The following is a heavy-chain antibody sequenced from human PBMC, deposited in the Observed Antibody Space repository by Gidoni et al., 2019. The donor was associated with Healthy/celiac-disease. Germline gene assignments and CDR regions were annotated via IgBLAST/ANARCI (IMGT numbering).Heavy chain of an antibody. J-gene: IGHJ4*02. Sequence: QVQLQESGPGLVKPSQTLSLTCTVSGGSISSGDYYWSWIRQPPGKGLEWIGYIYYSGGTYYHPSLKSRVTISVDTSKNQFSLKLSSVTAADTAVYYCARVGHYPRAVRYFDYWGQGTLVTVSS. D-gene: IGHD4-17*01. CDR3: ARVGHYPRAVRYFDY. CDR1: GGSISSGDYY. CDR2: IYYSGGT. V-gene: IGHV4-30-4*01.